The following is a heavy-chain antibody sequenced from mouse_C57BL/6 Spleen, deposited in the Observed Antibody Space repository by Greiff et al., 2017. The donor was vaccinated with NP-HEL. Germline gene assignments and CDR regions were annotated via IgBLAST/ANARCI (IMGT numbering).Heavy chain of an antibody. CDR1: GFTFSDYY. J-gene: IGHJ1*03. V-gene: IGHV5-16*01. D-gene: IGHD1-1*01. Sequence: EVMLVESEGGLVQPGSSMKLSCTASGFTFSDYYMAWVRQVPEKGLEWVANINYDGSSTYYLDSLKSRFIISRDNAKNILYLQMSSLKSEDTATYYCARGRYYGSSSHWYFDVWGTGTTVTVSS. CDR2: INYDGSST. CDR3: ARGRYYGSSSHWYFDV.